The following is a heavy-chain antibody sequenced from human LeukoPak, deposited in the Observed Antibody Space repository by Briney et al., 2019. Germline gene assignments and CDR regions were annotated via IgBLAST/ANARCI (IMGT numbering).Heavy chain of an antibody. D-gene: IGHD1-1*01. V-gene: IGHV1-69*13. CDR1: GGTFITYA. CDR3: ARDRNWNYVDY. J-gene: IGHJ4*02. CDR2: IIPIFGTA. Sequence: SVKVSCKASGGTFITYALGWVRQAPGQGLEWMGGIIPIFGTANYAQTFQDRVTLTADESTNTAYMELNSLRSEDTAVYYCARDRNWNYVDYWGQGTLVTVSS.